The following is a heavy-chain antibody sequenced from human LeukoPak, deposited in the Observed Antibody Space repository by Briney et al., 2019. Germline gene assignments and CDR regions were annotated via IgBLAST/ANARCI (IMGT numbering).Heavy chain of an antibody. D-gene: IGHD3-3*01. Sequence: PGGSLRLSCAASGFTFSSYAMSWVRQAPGKGLEWVSAISGSGGSTYYADSVKGRFTISRDNSKNTLYLQMNSPRAEDTAVYYCAKVAPTYYDFWSGYYMDYWGQGTLVTVSS. CDR3: AKVAPTYYDFWSGYYMDY. V-gene: IGHV3-23*01. CDR1: GFTFSSYA. CDR2: ISGSGGST. J-gene: IGHJ4*02.